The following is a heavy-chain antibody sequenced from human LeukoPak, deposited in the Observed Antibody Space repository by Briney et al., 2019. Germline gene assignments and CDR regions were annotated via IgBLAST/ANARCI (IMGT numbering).Heavy chain of an antibody. CDR1: GSSINGHW. CDR2: IYFNGNI. CDR3: AGLHFASAEEFDP. D-gene: IGHD6-25*01. Sequence: SETLSLTCTVSGSSINGHWWSWIRQPPGKGQEWIGFIYFNGNILYNPFLKSRVTLSVDTFNNHFSLRLTSLTAADTAVYYCAGLHFASAEEFDPWGQGTLVTVSS. V-gene: IGHV4-59*08. J-gene: IGHJ5*02.